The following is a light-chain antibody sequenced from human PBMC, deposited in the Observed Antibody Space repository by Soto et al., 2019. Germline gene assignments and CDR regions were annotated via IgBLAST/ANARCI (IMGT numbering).Light chain of an antibody. CDR1: QSVSSSY. Sequence: DIVLTQSPGNMSMSPCERTTLSCRASQSVSSSYLAWYQQKPGQAPRLLIYGASTRATGIPARFSGSGSGTEFALTISRLEYEDYAVYYCQQCNNWPRTFGQGTRVDIK. V-gene: IGKV3-15*01. CDR2: GAS. J-gene: IGKJ1*01. CDR3: QQCNNWPRT.